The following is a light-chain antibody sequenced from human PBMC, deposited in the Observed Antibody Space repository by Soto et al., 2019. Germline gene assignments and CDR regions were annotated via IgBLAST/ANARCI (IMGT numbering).Light chain of an antibody. CDR2: GAS. Sequence: EIVLTQSPGTLSLSPGERATLSCRARQSVSSSYLAWYQQKPGQAPRLLIYGASSRATGIPDRFSGSGSGTDFTLTISRLEPEDFAVYYCQQSGSSPLTFGGGTKVEIK. CDR3: QQSGSSPLT. CDR1: QSVSSSY. V-gene: IGKV3-20*01. J-gene: IGKJ4*01.